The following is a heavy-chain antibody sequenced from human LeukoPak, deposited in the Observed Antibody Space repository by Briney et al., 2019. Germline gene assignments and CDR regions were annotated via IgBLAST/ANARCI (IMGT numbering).Heavy chain of an antibody. J-gene: IGHJ4*02. Sequence: GGSLGLSCAASGFTFGDTWMNWVRQAPGKGLVWVSRIASDGSSTTYADSVKGRFSISGDNAKNTLYLQMNSLRVEDTAVYYCARGRPHGNDYWGQGTLVTVSS. D-gene: IGHD4-23*01. V-gene: IGHV3-74*01. CDR3: ARGRPHGNDY. CDR1: GFTFGDTW. CDR2: IASDGSST.